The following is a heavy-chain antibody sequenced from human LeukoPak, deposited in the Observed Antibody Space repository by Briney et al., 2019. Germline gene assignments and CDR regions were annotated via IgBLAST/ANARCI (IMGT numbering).Heavy chain of an antibody. CDR1: GGSISSYY. V-gene: IGHV4-59*08. J-gene: IGHJ3*02. CDR3: ARHPLSLHAFDI. Sequence: PSETLSLTCTVSGGSISSYYWSWIRQPPGKGLEWIGYIYYSGSTNYNPSLKSRVTISVDTSKNQFSLKLSSVTAADTAVYYCARHPLSLHAFDIWGQGTMVTVSS. CDR2: IYYSGST.